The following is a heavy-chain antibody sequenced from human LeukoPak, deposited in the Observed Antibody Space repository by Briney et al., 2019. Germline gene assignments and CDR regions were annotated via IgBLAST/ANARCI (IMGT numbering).Heavy chain of an antibody. CDR1: GYTFTSYG. V-gene: IGHV1-18*01. J-gene: IGHJ4*02. CDR3: AREGYYDSSGAPDY. D-gene: IGHD3-22*01. Sequence: ASVKVSCKASGYTFTSYGISWVRQAPAQGLEWMGWISGYSGNTNYAQKFQGRVTITTDTSTSTDYIEPSSLASDDRPVYAFAREGYYDSSGAPDYWGQGTLVTVSS. CDR2: ISGYSGNT.